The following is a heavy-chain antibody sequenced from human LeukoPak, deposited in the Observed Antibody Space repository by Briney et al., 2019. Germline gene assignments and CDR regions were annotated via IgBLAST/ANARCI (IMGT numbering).Heavy chain of an antibody. CDR2: ISDSGGNT. V-gene: IGHV3-23*01. CDR1: GFTFSTYA. Sequence: GGSLRLSCAASGFTFSTYAMIWVRQAPGRGLEWVSTISDSGGNTYYADSVKGRFTISRDNSKNTLYLQMNSLRAEDTAVYYCAKDSSTWAVGDYWGQGTLVIVSS. CDR3: AKDSSTWAVGDY. D-gene: IGHD6-13*01. J-gene: IGHJ4*02.